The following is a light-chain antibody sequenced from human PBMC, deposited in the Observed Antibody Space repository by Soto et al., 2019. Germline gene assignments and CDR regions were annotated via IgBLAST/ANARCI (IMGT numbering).Light chain of an antibody. CDR3: SSYTSSSTPHVV. Sequence: QSVLTHPASVSGSPGQSITISCTGTSSDVGGYNYVSWYQQHPGKAPKLMIYDVSNRPSGVSNRFSGSKSGNTASLTISGLQAEDEADYYCSSYTSSSTPHVVFGGGTKLTVL. J-gene: IGLJ2*01. CDR2: DVS. CDR1: SSDVGGYNY. V-gene: IGLV2-14*01.